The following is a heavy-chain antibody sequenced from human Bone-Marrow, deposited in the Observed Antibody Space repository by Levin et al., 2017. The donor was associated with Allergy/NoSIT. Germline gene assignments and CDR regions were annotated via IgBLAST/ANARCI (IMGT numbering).Heavy chain of an antibody. CDR3: ARDGRIMITFGGVIRGGSWFDP. D-gene: IGHD3-16*02. CDR1: GFTFSSYS. V-gene: IGHV3-48*04. J-gene: IGHJ5*02. CDR2: ISSSSSTI. Sequence: GGSLRLSCAASGFTFSSYSMNWVRQAPGKGLEWVSYISSSSSTIYYADSVKGRFTISRDNAKNSLYLQMNSLRAEDTAVYYCARDGRIMITFGGVIRGGSWFDPWGQGTLVTVSS.